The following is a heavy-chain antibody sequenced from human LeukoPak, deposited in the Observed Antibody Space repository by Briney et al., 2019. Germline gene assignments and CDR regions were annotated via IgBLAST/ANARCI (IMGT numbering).Heavy chain of an antibody. CDR1: GFTFNNAW. D-gene: IGHD3-22*01. CDR3: TTDLYYDSSGYYYLPTFDY. V-gene: IGHV3-15*01. CDR2: IKSKAAGGTT. Sequence: PGGSLRLSCAASGFTFNNAWMNWVRQAPGRGLEWVGRIKSKAAGGTTDYAAPVKDRITVSRDDSKNMVYLQMNSLKTEDTAVYYCTTDLYYDSSGYYYLPTFDYWGQGTLVTVSS. J-gene: IGHJ4*02.